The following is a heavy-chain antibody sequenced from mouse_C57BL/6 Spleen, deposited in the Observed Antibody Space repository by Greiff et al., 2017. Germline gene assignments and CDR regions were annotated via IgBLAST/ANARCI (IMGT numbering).Heavy chain of an antibody. CDR3: ARFGSSYYAMDY. V-gene: IGHV1-64*01. CDR1: GYTFTSYW. D-gene: IGHD1-1*01. Sequence: QVQLQQPGAELVKPGASVKLSCKASGYTFTSYWMHWVKQRPGQGLEWIGIIHPNSGSTNYNEKFKSKATLTVDKSSSTAYMQLSSLTSEDSAVYYCARFGSSYYAMDYWGQGTSVTVSS. J-gene: IGHJ4*01. CDR2: IHPNSGST.